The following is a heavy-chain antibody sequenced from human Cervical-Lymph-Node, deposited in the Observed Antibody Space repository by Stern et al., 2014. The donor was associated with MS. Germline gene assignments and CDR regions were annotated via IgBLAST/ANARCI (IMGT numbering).Heavy chain of an antibody. CDR1: GFALRNSGVS. CDR3: THSLHGDYYDAFDT. J-gene: IGHJ3*02. D-gene: IGHD4-17*01. V-gene: IGHV2-5*02. CDR2: IYWDDEK. Sequence: QITLKESGPTLVKATQPLTLTCTFSGFALRNSGVSVAWIRPPPGKALEWLAVIYWDDEKRYSPSLKSRLSITKDASESQVVLTMTNMDPVDTATYYCTHSLHGDYYDAFDTWGQGTMVTVSS.